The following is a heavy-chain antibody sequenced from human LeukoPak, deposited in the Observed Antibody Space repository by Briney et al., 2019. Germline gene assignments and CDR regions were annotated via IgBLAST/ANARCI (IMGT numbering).Heavy chain of an antibody. D-gene: IGHD6-13*01. J-gene: IGHJ4*02. CDR1: GGSISSYF. V-gene: IGHV4-59*08. CDR3: ARVGPIAAAGTYDY. CDR2: IFYSGSP. Sequence: SETLSLTCTVPGGSISSYFWIWVRQPPGMGLEWIANIFYSGSPNYNPSLKSRVTISFDTSKNQFSLKLSSVTAADTAVYYCARVGPIAAAGTYDYWGQGTLVTVSS.